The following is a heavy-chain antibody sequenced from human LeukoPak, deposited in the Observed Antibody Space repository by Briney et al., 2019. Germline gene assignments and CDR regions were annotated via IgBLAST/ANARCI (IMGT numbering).Heavy chain of an antibody. D-gene: IGHD3-10*01. Sequence: ASVKVSCKASGYTFTGYYMHWVRQAPGQGLEWMGWINPNSGGTNYAQKFQGWVTMTRDTSISTAYMELSRLRSDDTAVYYCAIAMTYYYGSGSYATFGLYGMDVWGQGTTVTVSS. V-gene: IGHV1-2*04. CDR2: INPNSGGT. CDR1: GYTFTGYY. CDR3: AIAMTYYYGSGSYATFGLYGMDV. J-gene: IGHJ6*02.